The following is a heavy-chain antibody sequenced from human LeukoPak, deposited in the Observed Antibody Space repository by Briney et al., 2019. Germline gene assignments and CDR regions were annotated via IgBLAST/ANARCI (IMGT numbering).Heavy chain of an antibody. J-gene: IGHJ4*02. Sequence: GGSLRLSCAASGFTFRNYWLTWVRQAPGKGLEWVANIKEDGNEKYYVDSVKGRFTISRDNAKNSLYLHMNSLRAEDTAVYYCATVEMATIMYWGQGTLVTVSS. CDR2: IKEDGNEK. D-gene: IGHD5-24*01. CDR1: GFTFRNYW. V-gene: IGHV3-7*01. CDR3: ATVEMATIMY.